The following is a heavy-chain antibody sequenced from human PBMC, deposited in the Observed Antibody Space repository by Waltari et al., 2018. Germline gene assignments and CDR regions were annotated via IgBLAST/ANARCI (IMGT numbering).Heavy chain of an antibody. Sequence: WSWVRQSPDKGLEWIGQVHRNGRTNYNPSLASRAIVSLDSSRNQFSLRILSATAADTAVYYCARDLGRGLFLDSWGQGTLVTVSP. D-gene: IGHD2-15*01. J-gene: IGHJ4*02. CDR3: ARDLGRGLFLDS. CDR2: VHRNGRT. V-gene: IGHV4-4*02.